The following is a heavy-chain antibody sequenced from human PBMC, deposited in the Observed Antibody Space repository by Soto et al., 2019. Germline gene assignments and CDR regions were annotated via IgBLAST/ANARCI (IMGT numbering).Heavy chain of an antibody. J-gene: IGHJ4*02. D-gene: IGHD1-26*01. CDR3: ARREIQGPIDY. V-gene: IGHV4-28*01. CDR1: GYSISSSNW. CDR2: IYYSGTT. Sequence: QVQLQESGPGLVKPSDTLSLTCAVSGYSISSSNWWGWIRQPPGKGLEWIGYIYYSGTTYYNPSPKCRVTMSVHTSKNQFSLKLTSVTAVDTAVYYCARREIQGPIDYWGQGTLVTVSS.